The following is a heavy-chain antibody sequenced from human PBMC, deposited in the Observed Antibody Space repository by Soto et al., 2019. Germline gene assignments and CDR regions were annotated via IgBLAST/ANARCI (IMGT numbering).Heavy chain of an antibody. CDR2: ISGSGGST. J-gene: IGHJ3*02. Sequence: GGSLRLSCAASGFTFSSYAMSWVRQAPGKGLEWVSAISGSGGSTYYADSVKGRFTISRDNSKNTLYLQMNSLRAEDTAVYYCAKDFTMVRGVISAFDIWGQGTMVTVSS. D-gene: IGHD3-10*01. V-gene: IGHV3-23*01. CDR1: GFTFSSYA. CDR3: AKDFTMVRGVISAFDI.